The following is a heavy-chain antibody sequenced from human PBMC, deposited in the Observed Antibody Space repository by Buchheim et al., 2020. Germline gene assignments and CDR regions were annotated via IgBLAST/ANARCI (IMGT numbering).Heavy chain of an antibody. CDR1: GFTFSSYA. V-gene: IGHV3-30-3*01. J-gene: IGHJ6*02. CDR2: ISYDGSNK. CDR3: ARNIGSLGYYYGMDV. D-gene: IGHD2/OR15-2a*01. Sequence: QVQLVESGGGVVQPGRSLRLSCADSGFTFSSYAMHWVRQAPGKGLEWVAVISYDGSNKYYADSVKGRFTISRDNSKNTLYLKMNSLRAEDTAVYYCARNIGSLGYYYGMDVWGQETT.